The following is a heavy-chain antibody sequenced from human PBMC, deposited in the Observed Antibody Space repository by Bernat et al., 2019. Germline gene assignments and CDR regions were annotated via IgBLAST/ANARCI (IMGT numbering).Heavy chain of an antibody. D-gene: IGHD6-13*01. CDR1: GGSISSYY. CDR3: ARTKSPAAGPYYYYYYMDV. J-gene: IGHJ6*03. V-gene: IGHV4-59*01. CDR2: IYYSGST. Sequence: QVQLQESGPGLVKPSETLSLTCTVSGGSISSYYWSWIRQPPGKGLEWIGYIYYSGSTNYNPSLKSRVTISVDTSNNQFSLKLSSVTAADTAVYYCARTKSPAAGPYYYYYYMDVWGKGTTVTVSS.